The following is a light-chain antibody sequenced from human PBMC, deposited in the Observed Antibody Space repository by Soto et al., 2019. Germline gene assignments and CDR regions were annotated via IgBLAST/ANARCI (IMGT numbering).Light chain of an antibody. CDR1: QSVGTY. Sequence: EIVLTQSPATLSLSPGERATLSCRASQSVGTYLAWYQQKPGQAPRLLIYDASNRATDIPTRFSGSGSGTDFTLTISSLEPEDFVLYYCQQRSNWPLEYTFGQGTKLEIK. CDR3: QQRSNWPLEYT. V-gene: IGKV3-11*01. J-gene: IGKJ2*01. CDR2: DAS.